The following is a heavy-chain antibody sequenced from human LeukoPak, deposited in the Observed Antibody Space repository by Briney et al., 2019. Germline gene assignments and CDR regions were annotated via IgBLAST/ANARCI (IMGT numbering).Heavy chain of an antibody. CDR3: ARGLASGYPPIPFDY. Sequence: SETLSLTCTVSGGSISSYYWSWIRQPPGKGLEWIGFIFYSGTTNYNPSLKSRVTISVDTSKNEFSLNLTSVTAADTAIYYCARGLASGYPPIPFDYWGQGTLVTVSS. CDR2: IFYSGTT. CDR1: GGSISSYY. D-gene: IGHD3-3*01. J-gene: IGHJ4*02. V-gene: IGHV4-59*12.